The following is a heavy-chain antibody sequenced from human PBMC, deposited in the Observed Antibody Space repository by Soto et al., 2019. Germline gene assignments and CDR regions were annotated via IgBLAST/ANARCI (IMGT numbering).Heavy chain of an antibody. J-gene: IGHJ4*02. V-gene: IGHV4-30-4*01. CDR2: ISYSGST. CDR1: GGSISSGEYY. Sequence: PSETLSLTCTVSGGSISSGEYYWTWIRQPPGKGLEWIGYISYSGSTHYSPSLKSRVSITVDTSKNQFSLNLASVSAEDTAVYYCARYDYDNNIYSIDYWGQGALVTVSS. CDR3: ARYDYDNNIYSIDY. D-gene: IGHD3-22*01.